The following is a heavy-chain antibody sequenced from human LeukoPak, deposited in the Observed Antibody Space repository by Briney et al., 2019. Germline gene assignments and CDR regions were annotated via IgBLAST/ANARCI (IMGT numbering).Heavy chain of an antibody. D-gene: IGHD5-18*01. CDR2: ISSTSKYI. V-gene: IGHV3-21*01. J-gene: IGHJ4*02. CDR1: GFAFSDDS. Sequence: PGGSLRLSCVASGFAFSDDSMNWVRQPPGKGLEWVSSISSTSKYIYYADSVKGRFTISRDNAKNSLFLQMNNLRVDDSAVYYCAREYTAVAYDYWGQGNPVTVSS. CDR3: AREYTAVAYDY.